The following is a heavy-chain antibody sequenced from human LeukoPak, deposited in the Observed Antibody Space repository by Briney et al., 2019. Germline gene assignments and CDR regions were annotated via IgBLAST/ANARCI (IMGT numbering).Heavy chain of an antibody. CDR2: ISSSGSTI. D-gene: IGHD6-13*01. V-gene: IGHV3-11*01. J-gene: IGHJ6*03. CDR3: AREAAAGLPVYYYYMDV. CDR1: GFTFSDYY. Sequence: GGPLGLSCAASGFTFSDYYMSWIRQAPGKGLEWVSYISSSGSTIYYADSVKGRFTISRDNAKNSLYLQMNSLRAEDTAVYYCAREAAAGLPVYYYYMDVWGKGTTVTVSS.